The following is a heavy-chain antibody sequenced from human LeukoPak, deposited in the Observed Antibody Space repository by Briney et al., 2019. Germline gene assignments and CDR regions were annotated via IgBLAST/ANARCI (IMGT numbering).Heavy chain of an antibody. CDR3: AKDGVWLLDLGYYYMDV. D-gene: IGHD3-16*01. V-gene: IGHV3-33*06. CDR2: IWYDGGNK. Sequence: GGSLRLSCAASGFSFSSYGMHWVRQAPGKGLEWVAVIWYDGGNKYYADSVKGRFTISRDNSKNTVSLQMSSLRAEDAAVYYCAKDGVWLLDLGYYYMDVWGKGTTVTVSS. J-gene: IGHJ6*03. CDR1: GFSFSSYG.